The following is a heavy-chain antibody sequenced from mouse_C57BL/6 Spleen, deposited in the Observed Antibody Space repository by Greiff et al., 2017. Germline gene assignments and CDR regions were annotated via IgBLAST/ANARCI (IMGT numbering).Heavy chain of an antibody. CDR1: GFSFNTYA. CDR2: IRSKSNNYAT. Sequence: EVKVVESGGGLVQPKGSLKLSCAASGFSFNTYAMNWVRQAPGKGLEWVARIRSKSNNYATYYADSVKDRFTISRDDSESMLYLQMNNLKTEDTAMYYCVRCDPRGAMDYWGQGTSVTVSS. J-gene: IGHJ4*01. V-gene: IGHV10-1*01. CDR3: VRCDPRGAMDY.